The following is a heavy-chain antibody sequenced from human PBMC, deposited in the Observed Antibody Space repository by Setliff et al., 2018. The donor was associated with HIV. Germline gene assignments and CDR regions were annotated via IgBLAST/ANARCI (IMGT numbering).Heavy chain of an antibody. D-gene: IGHD3-22*01. Sequence: PSETLSLTCTVSGGSISGGSFYWNWIRQHPGKGLEWVGYIYSSGSTYYNPSLKSRVTISVDTSKNQFSLKLSSVTAADTAVYYCARAAHYYDSSGPPGYWGQGTLVTVSS. CDR1: GGSISGGSFY. CDR2: IYSSGST. V-gene: IGHV4-31*03. CDR3: ARAAHYYDSSGPPGY. J-gene: IGHJ4*02.